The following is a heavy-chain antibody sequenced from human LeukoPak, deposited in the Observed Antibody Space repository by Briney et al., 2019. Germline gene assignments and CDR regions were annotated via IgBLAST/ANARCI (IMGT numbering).Heavy chain of an antibody. CDR1: GFTFSSYT. V-gene: IGHV3-48*03. Sequence: GGSLRLSCVASGFTFSSYTMNWVRQAPGKGLEWLSYISSSGSTIYYADSVKGRFTISRDNAKNSLYLQMNSLRAEDTAVYYCAKADDNSGSFLTPHAFDIWGQGTMVTVSS. J-gene: IGHJ3*02. CDR2: ISSSGSTI. D-gene: IGHD1-26*01. CDR3: AKADDNSGSFLTPHAFDI.